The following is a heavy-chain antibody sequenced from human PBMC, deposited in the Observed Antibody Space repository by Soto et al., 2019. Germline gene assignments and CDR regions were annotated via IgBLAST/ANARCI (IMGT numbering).Heavy chain of an antibody. D-gene: IGHD4-17*01. Sequence: PVGSLRLSCAASGFTFSNNWIHWVRQAPGKGLVWVSGIKSDGSSTTYADSVKGRFTISRDNAKNTLYLQMNSLRAEDTAVYYCASAAPFNYGGNSGFDFWGQGTLVTVSS. CDR2: IKSDGSST. CDR3: ASAAPFNYGGNSGFDF. V-gene: IGHV3-74*03. CDR1: GFTFSNNW. J-gene: IGHJ4*02.